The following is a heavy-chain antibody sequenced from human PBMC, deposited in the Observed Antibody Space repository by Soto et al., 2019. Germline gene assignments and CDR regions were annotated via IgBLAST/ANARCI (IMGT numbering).Heavy chain of an antibody. CDR1: GFTFRSYN. CDR3: ARDGRTCSSTGCYTYSYYYGMDV. D-gene: IGHD2-2*02. J-gene: IGHJ6*02. Sequence: GGSLRLSCAASGFTFRSYNMNWVRQAPGKGLEWVSSISSSSSYIYYADSVKGRFTISRDSAKNSLYLHMNSLRAEDTAVYYCARDGRTCSSTGCYTYSYYYGMDVWGQGTTVTVSS. V-gene: IGHV3-21*01. CDR2: ISSSSSYI.